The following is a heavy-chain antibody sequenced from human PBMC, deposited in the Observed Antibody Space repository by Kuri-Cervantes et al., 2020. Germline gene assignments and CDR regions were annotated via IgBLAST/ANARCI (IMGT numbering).Heavy chain of an antibody. V-gene: IGHV5-51*01. CDR3: ARLSTVITPGYFDY. J-gene: IGHJ4*02. Sequence: KVSCKGSGYSFTSYWIGWVRQMPGKGLEWMGIIYPGDSDTRYSPSFQGQVTISADKSISTAYLQWSSLNASDTAIYYCARLSTVITPGYFDYWSQGTLVTVSA. CDR2: IYPGDSDT. CDR1: GYSFTSYW. D-gene: IGHD4-23*01.